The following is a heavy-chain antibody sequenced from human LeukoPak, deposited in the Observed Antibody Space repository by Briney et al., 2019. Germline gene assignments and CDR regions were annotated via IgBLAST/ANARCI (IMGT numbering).Heavy chain of an antibody. CDR3: ANLDQVVPAAKGMTNPKNWFDP. V-gene: IGHV1-2*02. CDR2: INPNSGGT. D-gene: IGHD2-2*01. Sequence: PWASVKVSCKASGYTFTGYYMHWVRQAPGQGLEWMGWINPNSGGTNYAQKFQGRVTMTRDTSISTAYMELSRLRSDDTAVYYCANLDQVVPAAKGMTNPKNWFDPWGQGTLVTVSS. CDR1: GYTFTGYY. J-gene: IGHJ5*02.